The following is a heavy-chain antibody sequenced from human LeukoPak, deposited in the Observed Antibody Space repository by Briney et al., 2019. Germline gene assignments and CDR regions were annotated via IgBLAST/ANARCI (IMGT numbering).Heavy chain of an antibody. Sequence: PGGSLRLSCAASGFTFSSYGMHWVRQAPGKGLEWVAFIRYEGSNKYYADSVKGRFTISRDNSKNTLYLQMNSLRAEDTAVYYCAKGHTLVVPAAIHRDFDYWGQGTLVTVSS. CDR2: IRYEGSNK. CDR3: AKGHTLVVPAAIHRDFDY. J-gene: IGHJ4*02. CDR1: GFTFSSYG. V-gene: IGHV3-30*02. D-gene: IGHD2-2*02.